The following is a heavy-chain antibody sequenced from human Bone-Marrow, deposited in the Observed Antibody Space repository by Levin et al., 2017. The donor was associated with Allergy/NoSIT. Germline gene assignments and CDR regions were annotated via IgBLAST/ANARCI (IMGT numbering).Heavy chain of an antibody. CDR3: AGSSSGTGHFDS. V-gene: IGHV1-69*06. J-gene: IGHJ4*02. Sequence: SVKVSCKASGGIFSTYVISWVRQAPGQGLEWVGGIVPIFGTTHNAQKLQGRITITADKSTSTAYMELRGLGSEDSAVYYCAGSSSGTGHFDSWGQGTLVTVSS. CDR1: GGIFSTYV. D-gene: IGHD3/OR15-3a*01. CDR2: IVPIFGTT.